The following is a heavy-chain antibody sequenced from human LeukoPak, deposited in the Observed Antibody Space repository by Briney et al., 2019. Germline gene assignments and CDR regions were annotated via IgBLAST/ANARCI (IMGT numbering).Heavy chain of an antibody. CDR3: ARDRPYYSDSSGNYRLDY. CDR1: GYTFTSYG. D-gene: IGHD3-22*01. V-gene: IGHV1-18*01. J-gene: IGHJ4*02. Sequence: ASVKVSCKASGYTFTSYGIIWVRQAPGQGLEWMGWISTYNGNTNYAQKIQGRVTMTTDTSTSTANMELRSLRSDDTAVYFCARDRPYYSDSSGNYRLDYWGQGTLVTVSS. CDR2: ISTYNGNT.